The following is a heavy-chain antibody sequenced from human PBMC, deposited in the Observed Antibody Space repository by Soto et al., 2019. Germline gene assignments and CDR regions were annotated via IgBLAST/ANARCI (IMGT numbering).Heavy chain of an antibody. CDR1: GFTFSSHD. D-gene: IGHD3-16*01. CDR2: IESDGDA. J-gene: IGHJ5*02. Sequence: EVQLVESGGGLVQHGGSLRLSCTASGFTFSSHDMHWVRQVTGKGLEWVSGIESDGDAKYLASVKGRFSISRENAKNSLHLQMNSLRAEDTAVYYCARGGIEGVTWNWFDTWGQGTLVTVSS. V-gene: IGHV3-13*01. CDR3: ARGGIEGVTWNWFDT.